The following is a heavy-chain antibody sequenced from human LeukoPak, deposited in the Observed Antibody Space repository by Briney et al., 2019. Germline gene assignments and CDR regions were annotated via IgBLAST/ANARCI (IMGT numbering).Heavy chain of an antibody. Sequence: ASVKVSCKASGYTFTSYDINWVRQATGQGLEWMGWINPNSGGTNYAQKFQGRVTMTRDTSISTAYMELSRLRSDGTAVYYCARETRKGRGFDPWGQGTLVTVSS. D-gene: IGHD2-2*01. J-gene: IGHJ5*02. CDR1: GYTFTSYD. CDR3: ARETRKGRGFDP. CDR2: INPNSGGT. V-gene: IGHV1-2*02.